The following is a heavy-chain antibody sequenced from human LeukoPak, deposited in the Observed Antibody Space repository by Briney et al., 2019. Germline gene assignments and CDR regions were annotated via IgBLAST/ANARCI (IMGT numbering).Heavy chain of an antibody. CDR3: ARGGLTPPYYYGMDV. J-gene: IGHJ6*02. CDR1: GGSISSGGYY. V-gene: IGHV4-61*08. D-gene: IGHD6-25*01. CDR2: IYYSGST. Sequence: ASETLSLTCTVSGGSISSGGYYWSWIRQHPGKGLEWIGYIYYSGSTNYNPSFKSRITISVDTSRNQFSLQLSSVTAADTAVYYCARGGLTPPYYYGMDVWGQGTTVTVSS.